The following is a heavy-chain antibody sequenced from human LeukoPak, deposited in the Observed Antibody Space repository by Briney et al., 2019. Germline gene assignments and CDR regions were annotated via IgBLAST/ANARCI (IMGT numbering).Heavy chain of an antibody. D-gene: IGHD5-24*01. Sequence: PSETLSLTCTVSGGSISSGSYYWSWIRQPAGKGLEWIGRIYTSGSTNYNPSLKGRVTISVDTSKNQFSLKLSSVTAADTAVYYCARVSDGYNSNWGQGTLVTVSS. CDR3: ARVSDGYNSN. V-gene: IGHV4-61*02. CDR1: GGSISSGSYY. CDR2: IYTSGST. J-gene: IGHJ4*02.